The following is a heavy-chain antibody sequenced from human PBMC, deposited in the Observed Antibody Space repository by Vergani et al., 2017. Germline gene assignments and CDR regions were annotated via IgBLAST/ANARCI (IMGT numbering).Heavy chain of an antibody. CDR1: GGSISSGHYY. J-gene: IGHJ3*02. CDR2: IYYSGST. D-gene: IGHD2-2*01. Sequence: QVQLQESGPGLVKPSQTLSLTCTVSGGSISSGHYYWSWIRRPPGKGLEWIGHIYYSGSTYYKSSIKSRVTISEEPSNNQFSLKLSSVTAADTAVYYCARETCSSTSCLYLGVAFDIWGQGTMVTVSS. CDR3: ARETCSSTSCLYLGVAFDI. V-gene: IGHV4-30-4*01.